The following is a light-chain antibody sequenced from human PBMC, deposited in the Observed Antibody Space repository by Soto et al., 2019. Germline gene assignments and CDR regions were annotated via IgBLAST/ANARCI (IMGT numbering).Light chain of an antibody. V-gene: IGKV4-1*01. CDR3: QQYYSIPLT. CDR2: WAS. Sequence: DFVMTQSPDSLAVSLGERATINCKSSQSVLYSSNNKNYLAWYQQKPGQPPKLLISWASTRESGVPGRFSGSGSETDFTLTIRSLQAEDVAIYYCQQYYSIPLTFGGGTKVEI. J-gene: IGKJ4*01. CDR1: QSVLYSSNNKNY.